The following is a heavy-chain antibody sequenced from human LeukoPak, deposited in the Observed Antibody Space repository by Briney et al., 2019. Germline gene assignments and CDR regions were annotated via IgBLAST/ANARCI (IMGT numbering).Heavy chain of an antibody. V-gene: IGHV1-69*13. CDR1: GGTFSSYA. CDR2: IIPIFGAA. J-gene: IGHJ5*02. D-gene: IGHD6-19*01. Sequence: SVKVSCKASGGTFSSYAISWVRQAPGQGLEWMGGIIPIFGAANYAQKFQGRVTITADESTSTAYMELSSLRSEDTAVYYCAREVYIAVAGTNWFDPWGQGTLVTVSS. CDR3: AREVYIAVAGTNWFDP.